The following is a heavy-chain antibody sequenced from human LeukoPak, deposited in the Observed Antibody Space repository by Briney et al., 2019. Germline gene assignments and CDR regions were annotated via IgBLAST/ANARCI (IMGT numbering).Heavy chain of an antibody. CDR3: ASLYFYGTGSFPNY. CDR1: GGSISTRYYY. Sequence: SETLSLTCAVSGGSISTRYYYWGWIRQPPGKGLEWIGTIHDSGSTYYSPSLKSQVTISVDTSNNQFSLKLSSVTAGDTAVYYCASLYFYGTGSFPNYWGQGILVTVST. CDR2: IHDSGST. D-gene: IGHD3-10*01. V-gene: IGHV4-39*01. J-gene: IGHJ4*02.